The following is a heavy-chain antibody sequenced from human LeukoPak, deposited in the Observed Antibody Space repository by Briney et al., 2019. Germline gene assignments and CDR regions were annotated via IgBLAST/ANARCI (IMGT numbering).Heavy chain of an antibody. CDR2: VCYNGTT. CDR3: ATSGGFNSPRHD. D-gene: IGHD3-16*01. Sequence: PSETLSLTCSVSGDSISRYFWAWIRQPPGKGLEWIGYVCYNGTTNYNPSLRNRVAISIDTSKNQFSLKLNSATAADTAVYYCATSGGFNSPRHDWGQGTLVIVSS. CDR1: GDSISRYF. V-gene: IGHV4-59*01. J-gene: IGHJ4*02.